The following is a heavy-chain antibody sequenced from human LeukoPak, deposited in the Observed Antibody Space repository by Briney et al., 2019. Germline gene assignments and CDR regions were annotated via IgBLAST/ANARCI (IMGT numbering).Heavy chain of an antibody. CDR3: ASRDYGSTWSDP. D-gene: IGHD4/OR15-4a*01. J-gene: IGHJ5*02. V-gene: IGHV5-51*01. Sequence: GESLKISCKGFRYSLSTYWIGWVRQPPGRGLEWMGIIHPGDYTTQNTSSFQGQVTISVDKSTGTAYLQWNSLKASDTAMYYCASRDYGSTWSDPWGQGTLVTVSS. CDR1: RYSLSTYW. CDR2: IHPGDYTT.